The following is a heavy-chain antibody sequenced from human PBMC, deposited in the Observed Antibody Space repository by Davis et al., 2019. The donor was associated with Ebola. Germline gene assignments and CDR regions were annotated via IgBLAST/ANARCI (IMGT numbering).Heavy chain of an antibody. CDR2: ISSSSSTI. V-gene: IGHV3-48*02. CDR3: ARGAGIAAALFVYYYGMDV. J-gene: IGHJ6*02. D-gene: IGHD6-13*01. CDR1: GFTVSSNY. Sequence: GESLKISCAASGFTVSSNYMSWVRQAPGKGLEWVSYISSSSSTIYYADSVKGRFTISRDNAKNSLYLQMNSLRDEDTAVYYCARGAGIAAALFVYYYGMDVWGQGTTVTVSS.